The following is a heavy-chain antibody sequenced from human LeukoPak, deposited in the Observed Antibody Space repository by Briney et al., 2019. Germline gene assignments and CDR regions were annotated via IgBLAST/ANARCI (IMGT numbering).Heavy chain of an antibody. CDR3: AREGPSVTPYY. CDR1: GFKFSSNW. J-gene: IGHJ4*02. D-gene: IGHD4-17*01. CDR2: IKHDGSEK. V-gene: IGHV3-7*01. Sequence: GGSLRLSCAASGFKFSSNWMSWVRQAPGKGLEWVANIKHDGSEKYYVDSVKGRFTISRDNAKNSLYLQMNSLRAEDTAVYYCAREGPSVTPYYWGQGTLVTVSS.